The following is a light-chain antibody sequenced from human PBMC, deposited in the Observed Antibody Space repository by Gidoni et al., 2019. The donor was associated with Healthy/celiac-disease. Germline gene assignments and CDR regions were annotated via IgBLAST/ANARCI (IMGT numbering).Light chain of an antibody. CDR1: SSNLGNKA. V-gene: IGLV1-36*01. CDR3: AAWDDSLTGNYV. J-gene: IGLJ1*01. Sequence: QAVRTKPHSVSEAPRQRVTISCSGSSSNLGNKAVIWYQTLPGTAHKLLIYYADLLPSGVSDRFSGSTSGTSASLALSVLQSADAADYSCAAWDDSLTGNYVFGTGTQVTVL. CDR2: YAD.